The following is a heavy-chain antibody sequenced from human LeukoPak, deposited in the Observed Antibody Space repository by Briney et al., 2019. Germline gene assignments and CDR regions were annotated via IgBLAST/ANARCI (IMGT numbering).Heavy chain of an antibody. D-gene: IGHD3-10*01. CDR2: INHSGST. CDR3: ARELVLLWFGELSHDAFDI. CDR1: GGSFSGYY. V-gene: IGHV4-34*01. J-gene: IGHJ3*02. Sequence: SVTLSLTCAVYGGSFSGYYWSWIRQPPGKGLEWIGEINHSGSTNCNPSLKSRVTISVDTSKNQFSLKLSSVTAADTAVYYCARELVLLWFGELSHDAFDIWGQGTMVTVSS.